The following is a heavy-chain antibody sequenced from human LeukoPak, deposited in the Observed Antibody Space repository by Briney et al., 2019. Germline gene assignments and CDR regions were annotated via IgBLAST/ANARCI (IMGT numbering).Heavy chain of an antibody. Sequence: SETLSLTCTVSGGSISSSSYYWGWIRQPPGKGLEWIGSIYYSGSTYYNPSLKSRVTISVDTSKNQFSLKLSSVTAADTAVYYCARHRTVPGYSYGYVRDNWFDPWGQGTLVTVSS. V-gene: IGHV4-39*01. D-gene: IGHD5-18*01. CDR1: GGSISSSSYY. CDR2: IYYSGST. CDR3: ARHRTVPGYSYGYVRDNWFDP. J-gene: IGHJ5*02.